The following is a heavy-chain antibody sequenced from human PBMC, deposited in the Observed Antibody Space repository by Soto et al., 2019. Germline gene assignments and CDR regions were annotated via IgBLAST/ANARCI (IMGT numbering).Heavy chain of an antibody. D-gene: IGHD5-12*01. CDR3: ANHDYGGNRV. Sequence: GVSLRLSCAASGFTVSNYSMNWIRQAPGKGLEWVSSISRSSSHMFYADSVRGRFTISRDNAKNSVYLQMNSLRAEDTAVYYCANHDYGGNRVWGQGTLVTVSS. CDR2: ISRSSSHM. J-gene: IGHJ4*02. CDR1: GFTVSNYS. V-gene: IGHV3-21*01.